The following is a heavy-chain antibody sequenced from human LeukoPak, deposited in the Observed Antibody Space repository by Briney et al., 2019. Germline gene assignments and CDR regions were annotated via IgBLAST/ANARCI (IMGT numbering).Heavy chain of an antibody. Sequence: GGSLRLSCAASGFTFSSYTMHWVRQAPGKGLEWVSYISSTSSPTYYADSVKGRFTISRDNAKNSLYLQMNSLRAEDTAVYYCARAFRGAFDIWGQGTMVTGSS. CDR2: ISSTSSPT. CDR1: GFTFSSYT. D-gene: IGHD3-16*01. J-gene: IGHJ3*02. V-gene: IGHV3-48*01. CDR3: ARAFRGAFDI.